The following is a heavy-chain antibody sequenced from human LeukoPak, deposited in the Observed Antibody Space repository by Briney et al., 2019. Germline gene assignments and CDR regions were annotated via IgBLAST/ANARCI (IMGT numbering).Heavy chain of an antibody. D-gene: IGHD2-15*01. CDR1: GFTFDDYG. V-gene: IGHV3-20*04. J-gene: IGHJ3*02. Sequence: GGSLRLSCAASGFTFDDYGMSWVRQAPGKGLEWVSGINWNGGSTGYADSVKGRFTISRGNAKNSLYLQMNSLRAEDTALYYCAREMVGAASDAFDIWGQGTMVTVSS. CDR2: INWNGGST. CDR3: AREMVGAASDAFDI.